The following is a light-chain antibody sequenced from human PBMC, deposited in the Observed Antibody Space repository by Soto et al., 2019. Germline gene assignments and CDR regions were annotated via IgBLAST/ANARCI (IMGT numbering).Light chain of an antibody. Sequence: EMVLTQSPGTLSLSPGERATLSCRASQRVTSDFLAWYQQKPGQAPSLLIYGASNRATGVPDRFSGSGSGTDFTLTISRLEPEDFAVYHCQQYGRSPPTFGGGTKVGVK. CDR1: QRVTSDF. CDR2: GAS. J-gene: IGKJ4*01. V-gene: IGKV3-20*01. CDR3: QQYGRSPPT.